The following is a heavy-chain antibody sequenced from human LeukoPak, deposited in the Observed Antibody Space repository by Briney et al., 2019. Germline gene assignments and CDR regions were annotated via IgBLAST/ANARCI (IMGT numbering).Heavy chain of an antibody. J-gene: IGHJ4*02. CDR3: ARDYDSSGYYGN. CDR1: GGSITSYY. CDR2: IYHSGST. Sequence: PSETLSLTCTVSGGSITSYYWSWIRQPPGKRLEWIGYIYHSGSTNYNPSLKSRVTISVDTSKNQFSLKLSSVTAADTAVYYCARDYDSSGYYGNWGQGTLVTVSS. V-gene: IGHV4-59*01. D-gene: IGHD3-22*01.